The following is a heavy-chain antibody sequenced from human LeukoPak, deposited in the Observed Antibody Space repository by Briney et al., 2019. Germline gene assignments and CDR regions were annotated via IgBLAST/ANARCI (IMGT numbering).Heavy chain of an antibody. J-gene: IGHJ4*02. CDR1: GGSISSYY. CDR3: ARGGYGSGIPYYFDY. Sequence: SETLSLTCTVSGGSISSYYWNWIRQPPGKGLEWIANIYYSGSTYYNPSLKSRVTISVDTSKNQFSLKLSSVTAADTAVYYCARGGYGSGIPYYFDYWGQGTLVTVSS. V-gene: IGHV4-59*12. D-gene: IGHD3-10*01. CDR2: IYYSGST.